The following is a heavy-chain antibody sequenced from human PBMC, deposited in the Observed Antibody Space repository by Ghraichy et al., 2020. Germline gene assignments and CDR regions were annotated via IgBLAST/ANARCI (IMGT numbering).Heavy chain of an antibody. CDR1: GFTFSTYG. CDR3: AKDYSSGWYDAFDM. CDR2: INNTGANT. V-gene: IGHV3-23*01. D-gene: IGHD6-19*01. Sequence: LTCAASGFTFSTYGMSWVRQAPGKGLEWVSSINNTGANTNYAGSVKGRFTISRDNYKNTLYLQMSSLRAEDTALYYCAKDYSSGWYDAFDMWGQGTMVTVSS. J-gene: IGHJ3*02.